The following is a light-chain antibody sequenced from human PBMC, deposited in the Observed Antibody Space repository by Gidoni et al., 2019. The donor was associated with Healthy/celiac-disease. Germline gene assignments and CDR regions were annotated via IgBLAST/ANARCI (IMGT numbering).Light chain of an antibody. CDR1: QSVSSY. J-gene: IGKJ4*01. CDR3: QQRSNWPLT. Sequence: EIVLTKSPATLSLSPGERATLSCRASQSVSSYLAWYQQKPGQAPRLLIYDASNRATGIPARFSGSGSGTDFTLTISSLEPEDFAVYYRQQRSNWPLTFGGGTKVEIK. CDR2: DAS. V-gene: IGKV3-11*01.